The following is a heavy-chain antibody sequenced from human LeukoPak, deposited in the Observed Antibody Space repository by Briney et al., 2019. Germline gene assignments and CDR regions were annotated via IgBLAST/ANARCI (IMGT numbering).Heavy chain of an antibody. D-gene: IGHD2-8*02. CDR1: GGSISSYY. CDR3: ARYLAGGPFDY. Sequence: TPSETLSLTCNVSGGSISSYYWSWIRQPPEKVLEWNEYIYYSVSTNYKPSLKSRVTISVDTSKNQFSLKLSSVTTADTAVYYCARYLAGGPFDYWGQGTLVTVSS. V-gene: IGHV4-59*01. J-gene: IGHJ4*02. CDR2: IYYSVST.